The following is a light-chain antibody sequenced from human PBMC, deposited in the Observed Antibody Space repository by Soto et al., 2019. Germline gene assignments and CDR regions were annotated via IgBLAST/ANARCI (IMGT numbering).Light chain of an antibody. J-gene: IGKJ2*02. CDR2: DAF. CDR1: ESVDRY. Sequence: VLTQPPDVLSLSPGHTATLSCRASESVDRYVAWYQQKVGQAPRLLIYDAFTRATGVAARFSGSGSATDFTLTISSLEPEDFAVYYCQQRARWPSTFGPGTKVDIK. CDR3: QQRARWPST. V-gene: IGKV3-11*01.